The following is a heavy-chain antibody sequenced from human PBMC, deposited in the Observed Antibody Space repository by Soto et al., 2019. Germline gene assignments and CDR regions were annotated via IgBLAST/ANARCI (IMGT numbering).Heavy chain of an antibody. V-gene: IGHV4-59*12. Sequence: PSETLSLTCTVSGGSISSYYWSWVRQPPGKGLEWIGYIYYSGSTYYNPSLKSGVTRSVDTTKNQYTLKLSSMTSAETAEYCWERPPRYWGQGTLVTVSS. CDR3: ERPPRY. CDR2: IYYSGST. J-gene: IGHJ4*02. CDR1: GGSISSYY.